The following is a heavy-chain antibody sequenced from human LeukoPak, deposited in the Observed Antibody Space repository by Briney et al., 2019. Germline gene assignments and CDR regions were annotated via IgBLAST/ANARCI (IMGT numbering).Heavy chain of an antibody. J-gene: IGHJ5*02. CDR1: GYSFTSYW. V-gene: IGHV5-51*01. D-gene: IGHD4-17*01. CDR3: ARFATTVTTSAENWFDP. Sequence: GESLKISCKGSGYSFTSYWIGWVRQMPGKGLEWMGIIYPGDSDTRYSPSFQGQVTISADKSISTAYLQWSSLKASDTAMYYCARFATTVTTSAENWFDPWGQGTLVTVSS. CDR2: IYPGDSDT.